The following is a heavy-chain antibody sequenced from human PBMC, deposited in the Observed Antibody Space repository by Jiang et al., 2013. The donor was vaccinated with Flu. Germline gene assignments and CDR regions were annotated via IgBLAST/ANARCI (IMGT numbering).Heavy chain of an antibody. CDR3: ARGPLGYCSSTSCYRAWREKYGMDV. D-gene: IGHD2-2*02. CDR2: HSGST. J-gene: IGHJ6*02. Sequence: HSGSTNYNPSLKSRVTISVDTSKNQFSLKLSSVTAADTAVYYCARGPLGYCSSTSCYRAWREKYGMDVWGQGTTVTVSS. V-gene: IGHV4-34*01.